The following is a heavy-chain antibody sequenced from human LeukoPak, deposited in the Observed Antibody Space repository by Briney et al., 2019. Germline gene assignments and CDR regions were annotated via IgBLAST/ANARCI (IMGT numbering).Heavy chain of an antibody. J-gene: IGHJ4*02. Sequence: QPGGSLRLSCAASGFPFGSYAMIWVRQAPGKGLESVSVITDGADTYYADSVKGRFTISRDNSQNTVHLQMDNLRADDTAVYYCAQVDYWSPENYLDSWGQGTLVTVSS. CDR3: AQVDYWSPENYLDS. CDR2: ITDGADT. D-gene: IGHD1-1*01. V-gene: IGHV3-23*01. CDR1: GFPFGSYA.